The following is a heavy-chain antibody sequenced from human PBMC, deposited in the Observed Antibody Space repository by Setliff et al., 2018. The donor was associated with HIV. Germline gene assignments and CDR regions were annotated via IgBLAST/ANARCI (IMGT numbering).Heavy chain of an antibody. V-gene: IGHV1-69*13. CDR1: GGIFSSYA. D-gene: IGHD3-22*01. CDR2: IIPIFGST. CDR3: ARDDHYYDMGSILSDWYFDI. J-gene: IGHJ2*01. Sequence: SVKVSCKASGGIFSSYAISWVRQAPGQGLEWMGGIIPIFGSTTYSQKFQGRLSITADESKDTAEMQLSSLTSEDTAIYYCARDDHYYDMGSILSDWYFDIWDRGTLVTVSS.